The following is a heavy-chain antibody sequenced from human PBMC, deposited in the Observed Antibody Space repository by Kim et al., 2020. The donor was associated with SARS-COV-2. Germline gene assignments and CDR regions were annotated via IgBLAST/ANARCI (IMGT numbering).Heavy chain of an antibody. CDR3: ANQLGRIEFGFDY. V-gene: IGHV1-2*02. Sequence: ASVKVSCKASGYTFTGYYMHWVRQAPGQGLEWMGWINPNSGGTNYAQKFQGRVTMTRDTSISTAYMELSRLRSDDTAVYYCANQLGRIEFGFDYWGQGTLVTVSS. J-gene: IGHJ4*02. D-gene: IGHD3-16*01. CDR2: INPNSGGT. CDR1: GYTFTGYY.